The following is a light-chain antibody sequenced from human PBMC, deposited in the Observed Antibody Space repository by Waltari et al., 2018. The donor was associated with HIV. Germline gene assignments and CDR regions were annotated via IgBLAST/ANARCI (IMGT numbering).Light chain of an antibody. J-gene: IGKJ4*01. CDR3: QQYYVTSPLT. CDR1: QTLPSSNTKNY. Sequence: IVMTHSPDSLPVSLGERATINCQSTQTLPSSNTKNYLAWYQQKPGQPPKLLIYWASTRESGVPDRFSGSGSGTDFTLTISSLQAEDVAVYYCQQYYVTSPLTFGGGTKVEIK. CDR2: WAS. V-gene: IGKV4-1*01.